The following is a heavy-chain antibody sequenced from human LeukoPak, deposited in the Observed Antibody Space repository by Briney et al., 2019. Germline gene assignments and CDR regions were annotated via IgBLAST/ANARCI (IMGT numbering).Heavy chain of an antibody. CDR3: GRDVSDTVVVITHNFDF. CDR1: GFTFNSYG. V-gene: IGHV3-30*02. Sequence: GGSLRPSCAASGFTFNSYGMHWVRRAPGKGLECVAFIRHDGTNKYYADSVKGRFTISRDNSKNTLFLQMSSLRVEDTAVYYCGRDVSDTVVVITHNFDFWGQGTLVTVSS. J-gene: IGHJ4*02. D-gene: IGHD3-22*01. CDR2: IRHDGTNK.